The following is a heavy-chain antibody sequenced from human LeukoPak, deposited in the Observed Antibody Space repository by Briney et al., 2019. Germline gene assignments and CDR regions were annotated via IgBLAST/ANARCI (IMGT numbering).Heavy chain of an antibody. D-gene: IGHD1-26*01. CDR1: GGTFSSYA. V-gene: IGHV1-69*06. J-gene: IGHJ6*03. Sequence: ASVKVSCKASGGTFSSYAISWVRQAPGQGLEWMGGIIPIFGTANYAQKFQGRVTITADKSTSTAYMELSSLRSEDTAVYYCARGPELDYYYYYMDVWGKGTTVTVSS. CDR2: IIPIFGTA. CDR3: ARGPELDYYYYYMDV.